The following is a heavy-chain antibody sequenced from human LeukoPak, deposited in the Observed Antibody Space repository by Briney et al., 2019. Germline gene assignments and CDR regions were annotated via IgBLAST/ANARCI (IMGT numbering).Heavy chain of an antibody. CDR3: ARDRRYYYDSSGQAWFDP. Sequence: ASVKVSCKASGYTFTGYYMHWVRQAPGQGLEWMGWINPNSGGTNYAQKLQGRVTMTTDTSTSTAYMELRSLRPDDTAVYYCARDRRYYYDSSGQAWFDPWGQGTLVTVSS. J-gene: IGHJ5*02. CDR2: INPNSGGT. V-gene: IGHV1-2*02. CDR1: GYTFTGYY. D-gene: IGHD3-22*01.